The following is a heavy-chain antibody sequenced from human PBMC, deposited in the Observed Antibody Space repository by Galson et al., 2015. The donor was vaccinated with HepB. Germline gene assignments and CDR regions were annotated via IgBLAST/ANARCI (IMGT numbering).Heavy chain of an antibody. CDR2: ISSSSYI. CDR1: GFTFSSYS. J-gene: IGHJ4*02. V-gene: IGHV3-21*01. Sequence: LRLSCAASGFTFSSYSMNWVRQAPGKGLEWVSSISSSSYIYYADSVKGRFTISRDNAKNSLYLQMNSLRAEDTAVYYCAREKSSSWAQWGQGTLVTVSS. D-gene: IGHD6-13*01. CDR3: AREKSSSWAQ.